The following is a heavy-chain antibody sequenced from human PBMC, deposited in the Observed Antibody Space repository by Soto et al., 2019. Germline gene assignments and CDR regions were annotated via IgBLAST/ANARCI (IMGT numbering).Heavy chain of an antibody. D-gene: IGHD3-10*01. CDR1: GFTFSSYG. V-gene: IGHV3-30*18. CDR3: AKTRRLWFGAA. Sequence: PGGSLRLSCAASGFTFSSYGMHWVRQAPGKGLEWVAVISYDGSNKYYADSVKGRFTISRDNSKNTLYLQMNSLRAEDTAVYYCAKTRRLWFGAAWGQGTLVTVSS. CDR2: ISYDGSNK. J-gene: IGHJ5*02.